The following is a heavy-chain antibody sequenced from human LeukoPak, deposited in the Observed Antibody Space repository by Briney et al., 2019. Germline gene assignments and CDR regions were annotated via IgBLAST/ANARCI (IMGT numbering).Heavy chain of an antibody. J-gene: IGHJ4*02. D-gene: IGHD6-19*01. CDR1: GFSFSSYA. CDR3: ARGVAGGHFDD. V-gene: IGHV3-21*04. CDR2: ISSSSSYI. Sequence: GGSLRLSCVASGFSFSSYAMSWVRQAPGKGLEWVSSISSSSSYIYYADSVKGRFTISRDNAKNSLYLQMNSLRAEDTAVYYCARGVAGGHFDDWGQGTLVTVSS.